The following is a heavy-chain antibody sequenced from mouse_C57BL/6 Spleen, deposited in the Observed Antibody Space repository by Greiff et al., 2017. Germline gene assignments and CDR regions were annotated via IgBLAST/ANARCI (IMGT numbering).Heavy chain of an antibody. D-gene: IGHD1-1*01. CDR2: IHPNSGST. Sequence: QVQLQQPGAELVKPGASVKLSCKASGYTFTSYWLHWVKQRPGQGLEWIGMIHPNSGSTNYNEKFKSKATLTVDKSSSTAYMQLSSLTSEDSAVYYCARGLRSVDGFAYWGQGTLVTVSA. V-gene: IGHV1-64*01. CDR3: ARGLRSVDGFAY. CDR1: GYTFTSYW. J-gene: IGHJ3*01.